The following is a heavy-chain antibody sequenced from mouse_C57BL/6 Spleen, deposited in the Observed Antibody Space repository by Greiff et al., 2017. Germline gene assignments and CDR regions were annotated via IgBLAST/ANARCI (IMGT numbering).Heavy chain of an antibody. CDR2: ISDGGSYT. CDR1: GFTFSSYA. Sequence: EVMLVESGGGLVKPGGSLKLSCAASGFTFSSYAMSWVRQTPEKRLEWVATISDGGSYTYYPDNVKGRFTISRDNAKTNLYLQMSHLKSEDTAMYYCARDPLYGYDDGPYFEDWGQGTTLTVSS. D-gene: IGHD2-2*01. J-gene: IGHJ2*01. V-gene: IGHV5-4*01. CDR3: ARDPLYGYDDGPYFED.